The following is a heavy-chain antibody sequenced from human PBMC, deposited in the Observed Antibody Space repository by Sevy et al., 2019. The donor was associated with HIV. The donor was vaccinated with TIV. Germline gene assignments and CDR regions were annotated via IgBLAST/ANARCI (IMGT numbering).Heavy chain of an antibody. V-gene: IGHV3-21*01. Sequence: GGSLRLSCAASGFTFSSYSMNWVRQAPGKGLEWVSSISSSSSYIYYADSVKGRFTISRDNAKNSLYLQMNSLRAEDTAGYYCARDRDIVVVVAATTDAYYYYGMDVWGQGTTVTVSS. CDR3: ARDRDIVVVVAATTDAYYYYGMDV. CDR2: ISSSSSYI. CDR1: GFTFSSYS. J-gene: IGHJ6*02. D-gene: IGHD2-15*01.